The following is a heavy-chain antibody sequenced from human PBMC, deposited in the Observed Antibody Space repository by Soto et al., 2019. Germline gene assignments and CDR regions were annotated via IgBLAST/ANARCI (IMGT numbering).Heavy chain of an antibody. Sequence: GGSLRLSCAASGFTFSSYAMHWVRQAPGKGLEWVAVISYDGSNKYYADSVKGRFTISRDNSKNTLYLQMNSLRAEDTAVYYCARDRGWYGKVDTNYYYYGMDVWGQGTTVTVSS. J-gene: IGHJ6*02. CDR2: ISYDGSNK. CDR1: GFTFSSYA. V-gene: IGHV3-30-3*01. D-gene: IGHD5-12*01. CDR3: ARDRGWYGKVDTNYYYYGMDV.